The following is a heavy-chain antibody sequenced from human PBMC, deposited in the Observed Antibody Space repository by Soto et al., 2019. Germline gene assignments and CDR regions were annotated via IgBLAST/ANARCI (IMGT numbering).Heavy chain of an antibody. Sequence: ASVKVSWKASGYTFTRYDIYWVRQATGQGVEWMGWLNPNTGNSGYAQKFQGRITVTSDTSINTVHMELSSLRSEDTAVYYCARRAETNGWNGFGADKYYFDFWGQGTLVTV. CDR2: LNPNTGNS. J-gene: IGHJ4*02. D-gene: IGHD1-1*01. CDR3: ARRAETNGWNGFGADKYYFDF. V-gene: IGHV1-8*01. CDR1: GYTFTRYD.